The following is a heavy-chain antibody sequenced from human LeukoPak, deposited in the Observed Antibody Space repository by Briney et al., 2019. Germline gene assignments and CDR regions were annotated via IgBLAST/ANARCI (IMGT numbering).Heavy chain of an antibody. CDR1: GFSLSTSGMC. Sequence: SGPTLVNPTQTLTLTCTFSGFSLSTSGMCVSWIRQPPGKALEWLARVDWDDDKYYSTSLKTRLTISKDTSKNQVVLTMTNMDPVDTATYYCVGGNESGYDAWYYFDYWGQGTLVTVSS. V-gene: IGHV2-70*11. D-gene: IGHD5-12*01. CDR3: VGGNESGYDAWYYFDY. J-gene: IGHJ4*02. CDR2: VDWDDDK.